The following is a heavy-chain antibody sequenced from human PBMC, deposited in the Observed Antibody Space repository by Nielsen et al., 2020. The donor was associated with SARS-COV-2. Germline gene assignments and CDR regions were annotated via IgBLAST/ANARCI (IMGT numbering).Heavy chain of an antibody. D-gene: IGHD6-13*01. CDR2: INHSGST. J-gene: IGHJ5*02. CDR3: ARPITFSGIDSSSWTYNWFDP. V-gene: IGHV4-34*01. Sequence: RQAPGKGLEWIGEINHSGSTNYNPSLKSRVTISVDTSKNQFSLKLSSVTAEDTAVYYCARPITFSGIDSSSWTYNWFDPWGQGTLVTVSS.